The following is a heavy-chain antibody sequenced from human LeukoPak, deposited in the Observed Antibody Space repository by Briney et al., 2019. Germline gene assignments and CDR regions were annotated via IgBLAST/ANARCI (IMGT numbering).Heavy chain of an antibody. CDR2: ISGSGGST. D-gene: IGHD2-15*01. Sequence: GGSLRLSCAASGFTFSSYAMSWVRQAPGKGLEWVSAISGSGGSTYYADSVKGRFTISRDNSKNTLYLQMNSLRAEDTAVYYCAKDPMLTRYCSGGGCYSNWFDPWGQGTLVTVSS. V-gene: IGHV3-23*01. CDR3: AKDPMLTRYCSGGGCYSNWFDP. J-gene: IGHJ5*02. CDR1: GFTFSSYA.